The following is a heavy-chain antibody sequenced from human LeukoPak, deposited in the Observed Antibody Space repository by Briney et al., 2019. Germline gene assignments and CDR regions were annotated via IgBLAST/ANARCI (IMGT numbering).Heavy chain of an antibody. J-gene: IGHJ4*02. CDR1: GGTFSSYA. Sequence: VASVKVSCKASGGTFSSYAISWVRQAPGQGLEWMGGIIPIFGTANYAQKFQGRVTITADESTSTAYMELSSLRSEDTAVYYCAGGDSSGYYHFDYWGQGTLVTVSS. D-gene: IGHD3-22*01. V-gene: IGHV1-69*13. CDR2: IIPIFGTA. CDR3: AGGDSSGYYHFDY.